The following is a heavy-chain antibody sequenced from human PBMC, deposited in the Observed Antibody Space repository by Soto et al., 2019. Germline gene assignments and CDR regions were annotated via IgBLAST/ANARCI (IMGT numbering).Heavy chain of an antibody. CDR3: ARDGSWRYDYIWGSYRYTGITGFDI. Sequence: GASVKVSCKASGYTFTSYGISWVRQAPGQGLEWIGWISAYNCNTNYAQKLQGIVTMTTDTSTSTAYMELRSLRSDDTVVYYCARDGSWRYDYIWGSYRYTGITGFDIWGQGTMVTVSS. D-gene: IGHD3-16*02. CDR2: ISAYNCNT. V-gene: IGHV1-18*01. CDR1: GYTFTSYG. J-gene: IGHJ3*02.